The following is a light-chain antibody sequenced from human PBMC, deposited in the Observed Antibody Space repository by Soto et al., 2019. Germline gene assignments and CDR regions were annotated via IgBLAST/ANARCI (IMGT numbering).Light chain of an antibody. Sequence: DIQMTQSPSSLSASVGDRVTITCQASQDINNYLNWYQHKPGKAPKLLIYDASNLERWFPSRFSGSGSGTDFTFTFTSLQPEDIATYYSQQYGNLLWTFGLGTNVAIK. J-gene: IGKJ1*01. CDR3: QQYGNLLWT. CDR2: DAS. CDR1: QDINNY. V-gene: IGKV1-33*01.